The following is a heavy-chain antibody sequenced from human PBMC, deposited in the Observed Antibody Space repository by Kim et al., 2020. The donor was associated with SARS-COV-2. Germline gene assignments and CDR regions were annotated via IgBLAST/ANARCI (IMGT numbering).Heavy chain of an antibody. CDR1: GFIFDDNA. J-gene: IGHJ3*02. CDR2: INWNSGSI. D-gene: IGHD4-17*01. CDR3: AIDMGYGGKGGGAFDI. V-gene: IGHV3-9*01. Sequence: GGSLRLSCAASGFIFDDNAMHWVRQAQGKGLEWVSGINWNSGSIGYADSVKGRFTISRDNAKKSLYLQMISLRPEATALYYCAIDMGYGGKGGGAFDIWG.